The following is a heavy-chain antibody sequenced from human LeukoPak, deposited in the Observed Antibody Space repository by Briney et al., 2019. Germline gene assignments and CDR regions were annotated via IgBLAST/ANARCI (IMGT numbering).Heavy chain of an antibody. D-gene: IGHD6-13*01. Sequence: GGSLRLSCAPSGFTFSSYAMSWVRHAPGKGLEWVSAISGSGGSTYYADSVKGRFPISRDNSKNTLYLQMNSLRAEDTAVYYCAKGLISSSGVDYWGQGTLVTVSS. CDR3: AKGLISSSGVDY. CDR1: GFTFSSYA. J-gene: IGHJ4*02. CDR2: ISGSGGST. V-gene: IGHV3-23*01.